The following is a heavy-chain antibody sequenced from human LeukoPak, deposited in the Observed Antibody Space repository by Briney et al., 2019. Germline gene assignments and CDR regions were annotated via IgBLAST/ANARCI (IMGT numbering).Heavy chain of an antibody. D-gene: IGHD3-10*01. Sequence: PGGSLRLSCAASGFTFSDYYMSWVRQAPGKGLEWVSAISGSGGSTYYADSVKGRFTISRDNSKNTLYLQMNSLRAEDTAVYYCAKVGPLWFGIYDYWGQGTLVTVSS. CDR1: GFTFSDYY. V-gene: IGHV3-23*01. CDR3: AKVGPLWFGIYDY. J-gene: IGHJ4*02. CDR2: ISGSGGST.